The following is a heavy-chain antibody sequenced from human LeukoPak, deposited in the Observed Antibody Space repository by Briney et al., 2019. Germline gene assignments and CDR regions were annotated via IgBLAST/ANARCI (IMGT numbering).Heavy chain of an antibody. D-gene: IGHD2-8*01. J-gene: IGHJ4*02. CDR2: IKQDGSEK. Sequence: GGSLRLSCAASGFTFSNYWMSWVRQAPGKGLEWVANIKQDGSEKYYVDSVKGRFTISRDNAKNSLYLQMNSLRAEDTAVYYCARHIVLMVYAPRAYFDYWGQGTLVTVSS. CDR3: ARHIVLMVYAPRAYFDY. CDR1: GFTFSNYW. V-gene: IGHV3-7*01.